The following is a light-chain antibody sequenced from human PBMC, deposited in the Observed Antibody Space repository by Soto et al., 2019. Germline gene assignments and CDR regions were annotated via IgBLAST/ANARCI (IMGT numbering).Light chain of an antibody. J-gene: IGKJ4*01. CDR3: QHRSNCLT. CDR1: QSVSSY. Sequence: EIVLTQSPATLSLSPGERATLSCRASQSVSSYLAWYQQKPGQAPRLLIYDASNRATGIPARFSGSGSGTDFTLTISSLAPEDFAVYYCQHRSNCLTFGGGTKVEIK. CDR2: DAS. V-gene: IGKV3-11*01.